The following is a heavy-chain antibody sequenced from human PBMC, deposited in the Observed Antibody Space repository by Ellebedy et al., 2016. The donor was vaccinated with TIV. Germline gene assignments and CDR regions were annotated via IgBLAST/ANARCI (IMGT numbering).Heavy chain of an antibody. CDR2: IYHSGSI. Sequence: SETLSLXCGVYGGSFSVFYWTWIRQPPGKGLEWIGEIYHSGSIYYNPSLKSRVTISVDTSKNQFSLRLSSVTAADTAVYYCARGRGGSYSIPFDHWGQGTLVTVSS. CDR3: ARGRGGSYSIPFDH. CDR1: GGSFSVFY. D-gene: IGHD1-26*01. J-gene: IGHJ4*02. V-gene: IGHV4-34*01.